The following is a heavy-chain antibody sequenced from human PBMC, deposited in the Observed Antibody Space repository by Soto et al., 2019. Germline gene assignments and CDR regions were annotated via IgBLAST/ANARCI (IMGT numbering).Heavy chain of an antibody. CDR1: RFTFSNYA. J-gene: IGHJ6*02. CDR2: ISSTGGRT. D-gene: IGHD3-3*01. Sequence: EVQLLESGGGLVQPGGSLRLSCAASRFTFSNYAMSWVRQAPGKGLEWVSGISSTGGRTYYADSVKGRFTISRDNSKNTLDLQMSILRAEDTAIYYCARAHDYGFVSGFPFYGMDVWGQGTKVTVSS. CDR3: ARAHDYGFVSGFPFYGMDV. V-gene: IGHV3-23*01.